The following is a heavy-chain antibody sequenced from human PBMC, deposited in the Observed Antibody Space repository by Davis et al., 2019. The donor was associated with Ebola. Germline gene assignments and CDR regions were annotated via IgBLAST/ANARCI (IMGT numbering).Heavy chain of an antibody. CDR2: MKQDGSQK. J-gene: IGHJ4*02. Sequence: PGGSLRLSCEASGFTFSIYWMSWVRQAPGKGLEWVASMKQDGSQKHYLGSVKGRFTISRDNAKNSLYLDMNSLRDEDTAVYYCARGGYDNFDSWGQGTLVTVSS. CDR3: ARGGYDNFDS. CDR1: GFTFSIYW. V-gene: IGHV3-7*01. D-gene: IGHD5-12*01.